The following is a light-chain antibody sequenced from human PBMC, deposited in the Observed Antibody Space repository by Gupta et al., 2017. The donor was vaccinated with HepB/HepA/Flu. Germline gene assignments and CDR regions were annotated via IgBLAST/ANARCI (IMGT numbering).Light chain of an antibody. CDR2: SND. J-gene: IGLJ3*02. Sequence: QSVLTQPPSASGTPRQRVTISCSGSSSNIGSKVVNWYQQVPGTAPKLLIYSNDRRPSGVPDRFSGSKSGTSASLAISGLQSEDEADYYCAAWDNSLRGWVFGGGTKLTVL. CDR3: AAWDNSLRGWV. CDR1: SSNIGSKV. V-gene: IGLV1-44*01.